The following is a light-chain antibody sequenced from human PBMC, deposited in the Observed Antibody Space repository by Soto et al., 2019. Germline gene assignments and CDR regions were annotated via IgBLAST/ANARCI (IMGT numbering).Light chain of an antibody. CDR3: AAWDDSLNGVL. Sequence: QAVVTQPPSAPGTPGQRVTISCSGTSSNIGRNTVNWYQQVPGTAPKLLIYSNDQRPSEVPDRFSGSKSGTSASLAISGLQSEDEADYYCAAWDDSLNGVLFGGGTKLTVL. CDR2: SND. CDR1: SSNIGRNT. V-gene: IGLV1-44*01. J-gene: IGLJ2*01.